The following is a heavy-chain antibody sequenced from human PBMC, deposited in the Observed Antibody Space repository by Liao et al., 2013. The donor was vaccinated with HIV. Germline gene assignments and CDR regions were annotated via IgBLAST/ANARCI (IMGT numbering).Heavy chain of an antibody. D-gene: IGHD6-13*01. J-gene: IGHJ3*02. Sequence: QVRLQESGPGLVKPSQTLSLTCTVSGDLIRRDNYYWTWIRQPAGKGLEWIGHIYTGMSTTGTTNYNPSLKSRVSISADTSSNHVSLKLTSVTAADTAVYYCARAPLHSSSWYFAFDMWGQGTMVTVSS. CDR1: GDLIRRDNYY. CDR3: ARAPLHSSSWYFAFDM. CDR2: IYTGMSTTGTT. V-gene: IGHV4-61*02.